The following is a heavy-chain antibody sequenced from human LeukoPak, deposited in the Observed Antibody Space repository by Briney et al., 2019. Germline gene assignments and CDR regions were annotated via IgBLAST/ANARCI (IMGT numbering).Heavy chain of an antibody. CDR2: IRYDGINK. D-gene: IGHD5-24*01. CDR1: GFTFSNYG. J-gene: IGHJ2*01. CDR3: ANSRDGYNVGNWYFDL. V-gene: IGHV3-30*02. Sequence: GGSLRLSCAASGFTFSNYGMHWVRQAPGKGLEWVSFIRYDGINKYYADSVKGRFTISRDNSKNTLYLQMNSLRVDDTAVYYCANSRDGYNVGNWYFDLWGRGTLVSVSS.